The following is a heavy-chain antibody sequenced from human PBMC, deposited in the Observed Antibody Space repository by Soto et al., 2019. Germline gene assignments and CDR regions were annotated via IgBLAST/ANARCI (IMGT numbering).Heavy chain of an antibody. CDR3: ARDLGFGLSDY. CDR2: INAGNGNT. V-gene: IGHV1-3*01. CDR1: GYTFTGYA. D-gene: IGHD3-10*01. Sequence: QVQLVQSGAEVKKPGASVKVSCKASGYTFTGYAMYWVRQAPGQRLEWMGWINAGNGNTKYSQKFQGRVTITRDTSASTAYMELSSLRSEDTAVYYCARDLGFGLSDYWGQGTLVTVSS. J-gene: IGHJ4*02.